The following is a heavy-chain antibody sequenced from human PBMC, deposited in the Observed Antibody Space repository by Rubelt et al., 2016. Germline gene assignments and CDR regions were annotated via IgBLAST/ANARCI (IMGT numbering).Heavy chain of an antibody. CDR2: ICSSGST. Sequence: QLQLQESGPGLVKPSETLSLTCTVSGGSISSNSYCWGWVRQPPGKGLEWIGSICSSGSTYYNPSLKSRVTISVDTAKNQFSLKQGSVTDADTAVYYCARQDVLTGYYSYMDVWGKGTTVSVSS. D-gene: IGHD3-9*01. CDR3: ARQDVLTGYYSYMDV. CDR1: GGSISSNSYC. J-gene: IGHJ6*03. V-gene: IGHV4-39*01.